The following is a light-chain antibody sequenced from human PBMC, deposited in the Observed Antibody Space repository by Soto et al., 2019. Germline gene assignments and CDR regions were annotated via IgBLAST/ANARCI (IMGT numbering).Light chain of an antibody. CDR1: SSDVGGYDY. V-gene: IGLV2-14*01. J-gene: IGLJ1*01. CDR3: SSYSISTAYL. Sequence: QSALTQPASVSGSPGQSITISCTGTSSDVGGYDYVSWYQLHPGKAPKLILFEVSNRPSGVSYRFSGSKSGNTASLTISWLQAEDEADYFCSSYSISTAYLFGTGTKVTVL. CDR2: EVS.